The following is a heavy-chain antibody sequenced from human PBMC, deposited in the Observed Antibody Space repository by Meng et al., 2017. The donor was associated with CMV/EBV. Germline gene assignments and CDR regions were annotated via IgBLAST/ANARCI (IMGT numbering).Heavy chain of an antibody. D-gene: IGHD6-13*01. CDR1: GFTFSSYA. J-gene: IGHJ4*02. CDR2: IRYDGSNK. CDR3: AKLDGAAAEY. Sequence: GESLKISCAASGFTFSSYAMHWVRQAPGKGLEWVAFIRYDGSNKYYADSVKGRFTISRDNSKNTLYLQMNSLRAEDTAVYYCAKLDGAAAEYWGQGTLVTVSS. V-gene: IGHV3-30*02.